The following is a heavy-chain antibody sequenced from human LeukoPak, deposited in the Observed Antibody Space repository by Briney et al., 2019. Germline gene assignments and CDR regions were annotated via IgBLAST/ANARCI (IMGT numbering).Heavy chain of an antibody. CDR2: ISYDGSNK. J-gene: IGHJ4*02. V-gene: IGHV3-30*04. CDR3: ASTLNSGYYYAPSFDY. CDR1: GFTFSSYA. D-gene: IGHD3-22*01. Sequence: GRSLRLSCAASGFTFSSYAMHWVRQAPGKGLEWVAVISYDGSNKYYADSVKGRFTISRDSSKNTLYLQMNSLRAEDTAVYYCASTLNSGYYYAPSFDYWGQGTLVTVSS.